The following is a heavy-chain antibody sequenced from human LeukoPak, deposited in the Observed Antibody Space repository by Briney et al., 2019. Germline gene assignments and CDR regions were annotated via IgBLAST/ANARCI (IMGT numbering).Heavy chain of an antibody. CDR3: ARDPPSSGWPGSFDY. Sequence: GGSLRLSCAASGFTFSSYAMHWVRQAPGKGLEWVAVISYDGSNKYYADSVKGRFTISRDNSKNTLYLQMNSLRAEDTAVYYCARDPPSSGWPGSFDYWGQGTLVTVSS. CDR1: GFTFSSYA. J-gene: IGHJ4*02. D-gene: IGHD6-19*01. V-gene: IGHV3-30*04. CDR2: ISYDGSNK.